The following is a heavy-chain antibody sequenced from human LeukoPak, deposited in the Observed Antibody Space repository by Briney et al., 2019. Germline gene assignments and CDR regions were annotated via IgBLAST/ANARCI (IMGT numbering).Heavy chain of an antibody. J-gene: IGHJ6*02. CDR3: ARGQEGHFHYAMDV. CDR1: GFTFRNYW. Sequence: GGSLRLSCIGTGFTFRNYWMSCVRQAPGKGLEWVANMKYDGSERNYVDSVRGRFTISRDNVQNSLSLQMNSLRAEDTAVYYCARGQEGHFHYAMDVWGQGTTVTVSS. V-gene: IGHV3-7*01. CDR2: MKYDGSER.